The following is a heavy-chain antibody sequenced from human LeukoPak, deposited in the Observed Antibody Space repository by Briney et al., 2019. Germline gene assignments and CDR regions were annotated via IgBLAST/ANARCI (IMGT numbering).Heavy chain of an antibody. J-gene: IGHJ4*02. CDR2: INPNSGGT. D-gene: IGHD6-6*01. V-gene: IGHV1-2*02. CDR3: ARDAYSSSSDFDY. Sequence: ASVKVSCKASGYTFTGYYMHWVRQAPGQGLEWMGWINPNSGGTNYAQKFQGRVTMTRDTSISTAYMELSRLRSDDTAVYYCARDAYSSSSDFDYWGRGTLVTVSS. CDR1: GYTFTGYY.